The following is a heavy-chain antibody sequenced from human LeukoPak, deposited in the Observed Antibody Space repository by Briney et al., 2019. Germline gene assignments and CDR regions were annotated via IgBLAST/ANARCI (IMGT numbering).Heavy chain of an antibody. V-gene: IGHV4-59*01. Sequence: PSETLSLTCTVSGPSINDYYWSWIRQPPGKRLEWIGYIYSSGHTNYSPPLKSRVTMSLDAPRDHFSLQLNSVTAADTAVYYCARGHGYSGHALAYWGQGILVTVSS. CDR3: ARGHGYSGHALAY. D-gene: IGHD5-12*01. CDR2: IYSSGHT. CDR1: GPSINDYY. J-gene: IGHJ4*02.